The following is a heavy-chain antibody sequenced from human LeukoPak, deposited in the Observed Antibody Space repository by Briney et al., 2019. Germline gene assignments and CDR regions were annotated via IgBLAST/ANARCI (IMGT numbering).Heavy chain of an antibody. CDR3: VKESLEGDT. CDR1: GFTFTNFG. V-gene: IGHV3-30*02. D-gene: IGHD1-1*01. Sequence: GGSLRLSCAASGFTFTNFGMHWVRQAPGKGLDWVAFIMYDGSIKFYADSVLGRFTISRDNSKNTLDLQMNSLRTEDTAVYYCVKESLEGDTWGQETLVTVSS. J-gene: IGHJ5*02. CDR2: IMYDGSIK.